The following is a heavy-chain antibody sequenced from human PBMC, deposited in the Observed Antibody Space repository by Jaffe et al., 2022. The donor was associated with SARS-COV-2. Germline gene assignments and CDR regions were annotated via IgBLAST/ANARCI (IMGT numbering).Heavy chain of an antibody. CDR2: IYYSGST. J-gene: IGHJ4*02. Sequence: QVQLQESGPGLVKPSQTLSLTCTVSGGSISSGGYYWSWIRQHPGKGLEWIGYIYYSGSTYYNPSLKSRVTISVDTSKNQFSLKLSSVTAADTAVYYCARAGRGYSGYDRGIDYWGQGTLVTVSS. D-gene: IGHD5-12*01. CDR1: GGSISSGGYY. V-gene: IGHV4-31*03. CDR3: ARAGRGYSGYDRGIDY.